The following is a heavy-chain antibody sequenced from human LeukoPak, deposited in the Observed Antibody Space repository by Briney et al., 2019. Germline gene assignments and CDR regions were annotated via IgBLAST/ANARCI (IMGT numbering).Heavy chain of an antibody. CDR2: ISSSASTI. D-gene: IGHD5-12*01. CDR3: AREGGYDRLEY. J-gene: IGHJ4*02. Sequence: GGSLRLSCAASGFTFSNSEMNWVRQAPGKGLEWVSYISSSASTIDYADSVKGRFTISRDNAKNSLYLQMNSLRAEDMGVYYCAREGGYDRLEYWGQGTLVTVSS. CDR1: GFTFSNSE. V-gene: IGHV3-48*03.